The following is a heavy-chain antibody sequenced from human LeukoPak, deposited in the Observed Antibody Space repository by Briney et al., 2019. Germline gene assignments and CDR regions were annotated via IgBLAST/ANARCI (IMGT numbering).Heavy chain of an antibody. CDR3: ARDRRITMIVVAACFDY. V-gene: IGHV4-39*07. Sequence: SETLSPTCNVSGGSISSSSFYWGWIRQPPGKGLEWIGSIYYSGSTYYNPSLKSRVTISVDTSKNQFSLKLSSVTAADTAMYYCARDRRITMIVVAACFDYWGQGTLVTVSS. CDR1: GGSISSSSFY. D-gene: IGHD3-22*01. J-gene: IGHJ4*02. CDR2: IYYSGST.